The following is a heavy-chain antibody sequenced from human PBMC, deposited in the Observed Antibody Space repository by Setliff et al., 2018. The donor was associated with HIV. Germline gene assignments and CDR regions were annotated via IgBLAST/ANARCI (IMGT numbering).Heavy chain of an antibody. V-gene: IGHV4-31*03. Sequence: PSETLSLTCTVSGGPITTGSYYWSWIRQHPGKGLEWIGYIYYSGSTYYNPSLKSRVAISPDTSKNQFSLKVNSVTAADTAVYYCAGLHDPWGPRPSGEDYWGQGTLVTVSS. CDR3: AGLHDPWGPRPSGEDY. CDR1: GGPITTGSYY. CDR2: IYYSGST. D-gene: IGHD3-10*01. J-gene: IGHJ4*02.